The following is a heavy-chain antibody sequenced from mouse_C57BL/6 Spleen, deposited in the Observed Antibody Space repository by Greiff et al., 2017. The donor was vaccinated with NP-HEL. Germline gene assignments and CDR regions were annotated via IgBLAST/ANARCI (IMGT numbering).Heavy chain of an antibody. Sequence: VQLQQSGAELARPGASVKLSCKASGYTFTSYGISWVKQRTGQGLEWIGEIYPRSGNTYYNEKFKGKATLTADKSSSTAYMELRSLTSEDSAVYFCARDYGSSLRYYAMDYWGQGTSVTVSS. CDR2: IYPRSGNT. CDR3: ARDYGSSLRYYAMDY. CDR1: GYTFTSYG. D-gene: IGHD1-1*01. V-gene: IGHV1-81*01. J-gene: IGHJ4*01.